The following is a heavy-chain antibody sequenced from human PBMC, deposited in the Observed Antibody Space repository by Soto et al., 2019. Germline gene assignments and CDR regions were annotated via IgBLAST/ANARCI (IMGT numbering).Heavy chain of an antibody. J-gene: IGHJ4*02. Sequence: SETLSLTCTVSGGSISSGDCYWSGIRQPPGKGLEWIGEMHHSGSTYYNPSLKSRVIISVDKSKNQFSLELNSVTAADTATYYCARDVGHFYDDTPAGHFDFWGQGALVT. CDR1: GGSISSGDCY. V-gene: IGHV4-39*07. CDR3: ARDVGHFYDDTPAGHFDF. CDR2: MHHSGST. D-gene: IGHD3-22*01.